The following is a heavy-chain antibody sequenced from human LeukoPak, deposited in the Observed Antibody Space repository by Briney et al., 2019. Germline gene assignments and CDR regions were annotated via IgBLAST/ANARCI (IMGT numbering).Heavy chain of an antibody. CDR2: IHSSGST. Sequence: SETLSLTCIVSGDSINSYYWSWIRQPAGKGLEWIGRIHSSGSTNYNPSLKSRVTMSVDTSKNQFSLNLRSVTVADTAVYYCARTERASSVSNVDYWGQGTLVTVSS. J-gene: IGHJ4*02. V-gene: IGHV4-4*07. CDR1: GDSINSYY. D-gene: IGHD1-26*01. CDR3: ARTERASSVSNVDY.